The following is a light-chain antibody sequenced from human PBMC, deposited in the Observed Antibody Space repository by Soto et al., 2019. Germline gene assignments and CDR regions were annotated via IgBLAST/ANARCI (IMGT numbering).Light chain of an antibody. CDR3: QQLNTYPIT. V-gene: IGKV1-9*01. CDR2: AAS. J-gene: IGKJ5*01. Sequence: DIQLTQSPSFLSASIGDRVTITCRASQGINTFLAWYQQKPGKAPKVLIYAASTLQSGVPSRFSGSGSGTEFTLTISSLQPEDFATYYCQQLNTYPITLGQGTRLEIK. CDR1: QGINTF.